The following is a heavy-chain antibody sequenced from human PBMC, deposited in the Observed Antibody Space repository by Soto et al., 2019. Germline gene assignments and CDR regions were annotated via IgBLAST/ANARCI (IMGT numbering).Heavy chain of an antibody. J-gene: IGHJ6*02. D-gene: IGHD4-17*01. Sequence: QVQLVESGGGVVQPGRSLRLSCAASGFTFSTYTMHWVRQAPGKGLEWVSVISYDGSNKYYANSVKGRFTISRDNAKNSLYLQMNSLRAEDTAVYYCARVTATTVEGGMDVWGQGTTVTVSS. CDR3: ARVTATTVEGGMDV. CDR2: ISYDGSNK. V-gene: IGHV3-30-3*01. CDR1: GFTFSTYT.